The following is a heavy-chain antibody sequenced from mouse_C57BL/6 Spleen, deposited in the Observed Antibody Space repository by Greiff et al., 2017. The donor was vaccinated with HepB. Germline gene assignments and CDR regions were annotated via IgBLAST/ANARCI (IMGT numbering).Heavy chain of an antibody. V-gene: IGHV5-17*01. CDR2: ISSGSSTI. CDR1: GFTFSDYG. Sequence: EVKLVESGGGLVKHGGSLKLSCAASGFTFSDYGMHWVRQAPEKGLEWVAYISSGSSTIYYADTVKGRFTISRDNAKNTLFLQMTSLRSEDTAMYYCARPHYGYDGGFDYWGQGTTLTVSS. CDR3: ARPHYGYDGGFDY. J-gene: IGHJ2*01. D-gene: IGHD2-2*01.